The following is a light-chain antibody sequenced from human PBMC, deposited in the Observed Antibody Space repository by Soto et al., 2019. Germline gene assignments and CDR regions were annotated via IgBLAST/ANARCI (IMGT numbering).Light chain of an antibody. J-gene: IGKJ1*01. Sequence: EIVLTQSPGTLSLSPGERATLSCRASQSVRTNLAWYQHKPGQSPRLLIYGSSKRATGLPARFSGSGSGTEFTLTISSLQSEDFAVYYCQQYNDNWPTFGQGTKVDIK. CDR1: QSVRTN. V-gene: IGKV3-15*01. CDR2: GSS. CDR3: QQYNDNWPT.